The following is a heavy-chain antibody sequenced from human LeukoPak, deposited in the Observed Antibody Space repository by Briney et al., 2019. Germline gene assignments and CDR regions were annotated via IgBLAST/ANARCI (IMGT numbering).Heavy chain of an antibody. CDR3: AKTFWSGYYTILSDAFDI. CDR1: GFTFSSHW. V-gene: IGHV3-30*02. Sequence: GGSLRLSCAASGFTFSSHWMTWVRQAPGKGLEWVAFIRYDGSNKYYADSVKGRFTISRDNSKNTLYLQMNSLRAEDTAVYYCAKTFWSGYYTILSDAFDIWGQGTMVTVSS. J-gene: IGHJ3*02. D-gene: IGHD3-3*01. CDR2: IRYDGSNK.